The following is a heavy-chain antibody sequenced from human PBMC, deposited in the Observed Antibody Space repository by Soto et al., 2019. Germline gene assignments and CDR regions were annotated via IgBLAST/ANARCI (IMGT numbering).Heavy chain of an antibody. Sequence: QVQLQESGPGLVKPSQTLSLTCTVSGDSISRGGYYWSWIRQHPGKGLEWIGFVYYSGGTYYNPSLKSRVTISADTSKNQFSLKLSSVTAADTAVYYCARDNSVEGFDYWGQGALVFVSS. CDR2: VYYSGGT. V-gene: IGHV4-31*03. CDR1: GDSISRGGYY. J-gene: IGHJ4*02. D-gene: IGHD1-20*01. CDR3: ARDNSVEGFDY.